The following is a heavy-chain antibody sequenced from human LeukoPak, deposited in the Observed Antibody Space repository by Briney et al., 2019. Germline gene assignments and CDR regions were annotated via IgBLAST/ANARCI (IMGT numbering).Heavy chain of an antibody. V-gene: IGHV3-21*01. Sequence: GGSLRLSCAASGFTFSSYSMNWVRQAPGKGLEWVSSISSSSSYIYYADSVKGRFTISRDNAKNSLYLQMNSLRAEDTAVYYCARDVSSSSARPARTFDYWGQGTLVTVSS. D-gene: IGHD6-6*01. CDR2: ISSSSSYI. J-gene: IGHJ4*02. CDR3: ARDVSSSSARPARTFDY. CDR1: GFTFSSYS.